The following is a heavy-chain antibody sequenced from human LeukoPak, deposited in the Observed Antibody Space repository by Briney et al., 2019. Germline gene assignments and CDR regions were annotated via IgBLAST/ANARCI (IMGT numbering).Heavy chain of an antibody. CDR2: IYTRGST. D-gene: IGHD6-13*01. J-gene: IGHJ3*02. V-gene: IGHV4-4*07. CDR3: ARGYSSSWLISGGAFDI. CDR1: GGSISSYY. Sequence: SETLSLTCTVSGGSISSYYWSWIRQPAGKGLEWIGRIYTRGSTNYNPSLKSRVTMSVDTSKNQFSLKLSSVTAADTAVYYCARGYSSSWLISGGAFDIWGQGTMVTVSS.